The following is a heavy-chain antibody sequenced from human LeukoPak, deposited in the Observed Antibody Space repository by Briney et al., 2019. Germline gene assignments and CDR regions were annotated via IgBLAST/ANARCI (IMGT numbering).Heavy chain of an antibody. J-gene: IGHJ6*02. CDR2: IFYSGST. D-gene: IGHD3-22*01. Sequence: GSLRLSCAASGFTFSSYAMSWIRQPPAKGLEWIGYIFYSGSTDYNPSLKSRVTISVDTSKNQFSLKLSSVTAADTAVYYCTRHGDRSGYSNTFYYDMDVWGQGTLATVSS. V-gene: IGHV4-59*08. CDR3: TRHGDRSGYSNTFYYDMDV. CDR1: GFTFSSYA.